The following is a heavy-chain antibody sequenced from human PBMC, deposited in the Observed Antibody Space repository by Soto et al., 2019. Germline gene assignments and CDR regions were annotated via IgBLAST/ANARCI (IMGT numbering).Heavy chain of an antibody. Sequence: GGSLRLSCAASGFTFSSHWMHWVRQAPGKGLVWVSRINSDGSSTSYADSVKGRFTISRDNSKNTLYLQMNSLRAEDTAVYYCAKGHQYSSSSNHFDSWGQGTPVTVSS. J-gene: IGHJ4*02. V-gene: IGHV3-74*01. D-gene: IGHD6-6*01. CDR2: INSDGSST. CDR1: GFTFSSHW. CDR3: AKGHQYSSSSNHFDS.